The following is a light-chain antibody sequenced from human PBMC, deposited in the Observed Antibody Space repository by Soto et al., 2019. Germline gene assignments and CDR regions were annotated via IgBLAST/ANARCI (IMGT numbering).Light chain of an antibody. J-gene: IGKJ1*01. CDR1: QSIDTY. CDR3: QQNQDIPPT. Sequence: DIQMTQSPSSLSASVGDRVTVTCRASQSIDTYLNWYLQRPGQAPKLLIYVASTLQSGVPSRFSGSGSGTHFTLTISSLQPEDFATYYCQQNQDIPPTFGQGTRVERK. CDR2: VAS. V-gene: IGKV1-39*01.